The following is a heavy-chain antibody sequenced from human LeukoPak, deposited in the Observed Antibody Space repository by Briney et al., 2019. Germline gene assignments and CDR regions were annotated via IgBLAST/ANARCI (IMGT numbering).Heavy chain of an antibody. CDR3: ARVPRYDILTGYYKSPFDY. J-gene: IGHJ4*02. Sequence: ASVKVSCKASGGTFSSYAISWVRQAPGQGLEWMGRIIPILGIANYAQKFQGRVTITADKSTSTAYMELSSLRSEDTAVYYCARVPRYDILTGYYKSPFDYWGQGTLVTVSS. V-gene: IGHV1-69*04. CDR1: GGTFSSYA. D-gene: IGHD3-9*01. CDR2: IIPILGIA.